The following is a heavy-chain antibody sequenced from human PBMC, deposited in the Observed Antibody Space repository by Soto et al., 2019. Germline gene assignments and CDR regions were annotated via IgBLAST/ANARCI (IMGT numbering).Heavy chain of an antibody. V-gene: IGHV2-5*02. D-gene: IGHD6-6*01. Sequence: QITLKESGPTLVKPTQTLTLTCTFSGFSLSTSGVGVGWIRQPPGKSLEWLALIYWDDDKRYIPSLNSRLTITKDTSKNQVVLTMTNMDPVDTATYYCAHSRPPRLLDYWGQGTLVTVSS. CDR2: IYWDDDK. J-gene: IGHJ4*02. CDR1: GFSLSTSGVG. CDR3: AHSRPPRLLDY.